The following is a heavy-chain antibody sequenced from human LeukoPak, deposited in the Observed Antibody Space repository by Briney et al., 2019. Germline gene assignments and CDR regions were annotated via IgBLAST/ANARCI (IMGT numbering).Heavy chain of an antibody. CDR1: GFSFSSYS. Sequence: GGCLRLSCEASGFSFSSYSVSWVRQAPGKGLEWVSFISRDSNDIYHADSVKGRFTISRDNAKNSLYLQMNSLRAEDTAVYYCARDLPAAVDWGQGTQVTVSS. CDR3: ARDLPAAVD. J-gene: IGHJ4*02. V-gene: IGHV3-21*01. D-gene: IGHD2-2*01. CDR2: ISRDSNDI.